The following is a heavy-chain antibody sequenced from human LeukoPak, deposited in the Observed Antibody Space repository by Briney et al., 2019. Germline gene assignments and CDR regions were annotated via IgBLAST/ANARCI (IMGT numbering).Heavy chain of an antibody. CDR2: VYNGGST. D-gene: IGHD4-11*01. J-gene: IGHJ5*02. CDR1: GFTVGSSY. Sequence: TGGSLRLSCAASGFTVGSSYMSWVRQAPGKGLEWVSVVYNGGSTDYADSVKGRFTISIDSSENTLYLQMISLRAEDTAVYYCARPTHSHWFDPWGQGTLVTVSS. CDR3: ARPTHSHWFDP. V-gene: IGHV3-66*02.